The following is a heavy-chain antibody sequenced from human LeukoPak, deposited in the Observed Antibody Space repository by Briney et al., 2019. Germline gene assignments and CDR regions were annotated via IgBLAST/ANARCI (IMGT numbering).Heavy chain of an antibody. J-gene: IGHJ5*02. V-gene: IGHV3-23*01. CDR3: ARGKAGGLVDLFDP. D-gene: IGHD3/OR15-3a*01. CDR1: GFTFSAYA. Sequence: PGGSLRLSCAASGFTFSAYAMMWVRQAPGKGLEWVSSIVATYEGTFYADSVQGRFIISRDNSESTVSLQMNSLRAEATAVYYCARGKAGGLVDLFDPWGQGTLVTVSS. CDR2: IVATYEGT.